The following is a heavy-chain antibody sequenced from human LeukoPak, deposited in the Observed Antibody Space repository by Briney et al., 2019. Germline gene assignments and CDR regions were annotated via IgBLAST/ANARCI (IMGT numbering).Heavy chain of an antibody. CDR1: GGSISSYY. CDR2: VYYSGNT. V-gene: IGHV4-59*01. CDR3: AGGVHSYGYYRLGY. Sequence: SSETLSLTCTVSGGSISSYYWSWIRQPPGRGLEYIGHVYYSGNTDYNPSLKSRVTMSVDTSKNQFSLRLNSVTAADTAVYYCAGGVHSYGYYRLGYWGQGTLVTVSS. D-gene: IGHD5-18*01. J-gene: IGHJ4*02.